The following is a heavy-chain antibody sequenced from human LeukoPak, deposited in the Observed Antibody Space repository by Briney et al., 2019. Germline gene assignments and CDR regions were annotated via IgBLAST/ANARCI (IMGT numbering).Heavy chain of an antibody. D-gene: IGHD1-26*01. Sequence: GGSLRLSCAASGFTFSGYYMSWIRQAPGKGLEWVSYISGSGSSIYYADSVKGRFTISRDNAKNSLDLQMNSLGAEDTAVYYCARRSGSYQADFDYWGQGTLVTVSS. CDR1: GFTFSGYY. CDR3: ARRSGSYQADFDY. CDR2: ISGSGSSI. J-gene: IGHJ4*02. V-gene: IGHV3-11*01.